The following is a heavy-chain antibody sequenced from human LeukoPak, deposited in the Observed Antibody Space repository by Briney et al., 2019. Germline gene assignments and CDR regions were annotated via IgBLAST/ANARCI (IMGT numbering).Heavy chain of an antibody. CDR1: GGTFSSYA. V-gene: IGHV1-69*13. CDR3: ARVPYYCDSSGYLYYYYGMDA. D-gene: IGHD3-22*01. Sequence: GASVKVSCKASGGTFSSYAISWVRQAPGQGLEWMGGIIPIFGTANYAQKFQGRVTITADESTSTAYMELSSLRSEDTAVYYCARVPYYCDSSGYLYYYYGMDAWGQGTTVTVSS. CDR2: IIPIFGTA. J-gene: IGHJ6*02.